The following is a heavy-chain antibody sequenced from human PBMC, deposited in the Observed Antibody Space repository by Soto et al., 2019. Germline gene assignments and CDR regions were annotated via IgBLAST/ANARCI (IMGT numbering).Heavy chain of an antibody. CDR1: GYTFSDPC. D-gene: IGHD3-3*01. CDR2: IKRKIDGDTT. J-gene: IGHJ4*02. V-gene: IGHV3-15*01. CDR3: TAYHWS. Sequence: RSLRRAGVVFGYTFSDPCISWVRQAPGKGLEWVARIKRKIDGDTTDYAAPVEGRFTIARDDSKNTLYLQMSSLKIEDTAVYFCTAYHWSWGQGTLVSVSS.